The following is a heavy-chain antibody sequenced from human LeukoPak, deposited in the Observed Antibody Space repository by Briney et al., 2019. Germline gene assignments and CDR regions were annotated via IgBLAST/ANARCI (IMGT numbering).Heavy chain of an antibody. D-gene: IGHD3-3*01. V-gene: IGHV4-38-2*02. CDR3: ARGSDDFWSGYCFDY. CDR1: VYSISSGYD. Sequence: KPSETLSLTCTVSVYSISSGYDWGRIRQPPGKGLEWIGSIYHSGSTYYNPSLKSRVTMSVDTSNNQFSLKLSSVTAADTAVYYCARGSDDFWSGYCFDYWGQGTLVTVSS. CDR2: IYHSGST. J-gene: IGHJ4*02.